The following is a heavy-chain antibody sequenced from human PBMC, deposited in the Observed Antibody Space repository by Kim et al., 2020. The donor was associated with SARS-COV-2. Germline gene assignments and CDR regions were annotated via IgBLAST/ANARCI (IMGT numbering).Heavy chain of an antibody. Sequence: GGSLRLSCAASGFTFSSYAMSWVRQAPGKGLEWVSAISGSGGSTYYADSVKGRFTISRDNSKNTLYLQMNSLRAEDTAVHYSPKAPTRTDHSSGWANYYNGIDVWGQGTTVTVSS. J-gene: IGHJ6*02. CDR2: ISGSGGST. CDR3: PKAPTRTDHSSGWANYYNGIDV. D-gene: IGHD6-19*01. CDR1: GFTFSSYA. V-gene: IGHV3-23*01.